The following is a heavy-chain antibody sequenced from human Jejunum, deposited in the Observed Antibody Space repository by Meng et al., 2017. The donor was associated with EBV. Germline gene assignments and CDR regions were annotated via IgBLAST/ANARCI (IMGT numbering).Heavy chain of an antibody. D-gene: IGHD2-21*02. CDR1: GDSMDRRNW. Sequence: QVQRTGSGPGLVKPSGPLPPTCAVSGDSMDRRNWWSWVRQSPEGGLEWIGEIYYSGSTNYNPSLKSRVTILVDRSENHFSLHLSSVTAADTAVYYCVRGGDYCLVYWGQGTLVTVSS. J-gene: IGHJ4*02. V-gene: IGHV4-4*02. CDR2: IYYSGST. CDR3: VRGGDYCLVY.